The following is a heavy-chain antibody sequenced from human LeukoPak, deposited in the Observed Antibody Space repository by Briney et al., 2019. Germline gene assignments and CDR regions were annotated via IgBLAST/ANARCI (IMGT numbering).Heavy chain of an antibody. CDR3: ARDLEGSGSYSPFDY. D-gene: IGHD3-10*01. Sequence: SETLSLTCAVSGGSISSGGYSWSWIRQPPGKGLEWIGYIYYSGSTYYNPSLKSRVTISVDTSKNQFSLKLSSVTAADTAVYYCARDLEGSGSYSPFDYWGQGTLVTVSS. V-gene: IGHV4-30-2*01. J-gene: IGHJ4*02. CDR1: GGSISSGGYS. CDR2: IYYSGST.